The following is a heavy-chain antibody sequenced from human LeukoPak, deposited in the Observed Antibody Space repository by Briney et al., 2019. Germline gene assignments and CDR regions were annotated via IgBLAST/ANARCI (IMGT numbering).Heavy chain of an antibody. V-gene: IGHV4-59*01. CDR1: GGSISNYY. D-gene: IGHD3-22*01. CDR3: AGKDYYDGSGYCWYFDL. Sequence: SETLSLTCTVSGGSISNYYWSWIRQPPGKGLEWIGYIFYSGSTNYNPSLKSRVTISIDTSKNQFSLKLSSVTAADTAVYYCAGKDYYDGSGYCWYFDLWGRGTLVTVSS. J-gene: IGHJ2*01. CDR2: IFYSGST.